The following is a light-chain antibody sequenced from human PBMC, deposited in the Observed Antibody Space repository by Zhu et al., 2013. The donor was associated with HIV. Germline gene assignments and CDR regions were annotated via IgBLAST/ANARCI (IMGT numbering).Light chain of an antibody. J-gene: IGLJ2*01. CDR2: QDS. CDR3: GSWDTSLSAAV. Sequence: SYELTQPPSVPVAPGNTAKITCGGNNIRSQAVHWYQQKPGQAPALVIYQDSKRPSGVPDRFSGSKSGASATLVITGLQTGDEADYDCGSWDTSLSAAVFGGGTKLTVL. CDR1: NIRSQA. V-gene: IGLV3-21*01.